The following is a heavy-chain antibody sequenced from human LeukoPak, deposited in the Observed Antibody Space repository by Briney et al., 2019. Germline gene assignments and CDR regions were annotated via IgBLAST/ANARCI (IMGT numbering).Heavy chain of an antibody. J-gene: IGHJ4*02. CDR1: GFTFSSYA. D-gene: IGHD1-26*01. CDR3: ARETWELEAFDY. V-gene: IGHV3-30-3*01. CDR2: ISYDGSNK. Sequence: GGSLRLSCAASGFTFSSYAMHWVRQAPGKGLEWVAVISYDGSNKYYADSVKGRFTISRDNAKNSLYLQMNSLRAEDTAVYYCARETWELEAFDYWGQGTLVTVSS.